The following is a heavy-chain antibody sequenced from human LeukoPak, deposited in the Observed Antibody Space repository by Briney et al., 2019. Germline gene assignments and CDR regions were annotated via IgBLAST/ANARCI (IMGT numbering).Heavy chain of an antibody. CDR2: IRYDGSNK. V-gene: IGHV3-30*02. Sequence: PGGSLRLSCAASGFTFSSYGMHWVRQAPGKGLECVAFIRYDGSNKYYADSVKGRFTISRDNSKNTLYLQMNSLRAEDTAVYYCAKPLVVVITTAFDYWGQGTMVTVSS. CDR1: GFTFSSYG. D-gene: IGHD3-22*01. CDR3: AKPLVVVITTAFDY. J-gene: IGHJ4*02.